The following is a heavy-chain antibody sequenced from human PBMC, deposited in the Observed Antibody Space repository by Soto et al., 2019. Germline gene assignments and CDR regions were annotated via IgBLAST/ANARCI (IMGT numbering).Heavy chain of an antibody. CDR3: ARDRGTYYDFWSGYTQVYYFDY. D-gene: IGHD3-3*01. CDR1: GYTFTSYG. J-gene: IGHJ4*02. V-gene: IGHV1-18*04. CDR2: ISTYNGNT. Sequence: GASVKVSCKASGYTFTSYGISWVRQAPGQGLEWMGWISTYNGNTNYARKFQGRVTMTTDTSTSTAYMELRSLRSDDTALYYCARDRGTYYDFWSGYTQVYYFDYWGQGTQVTVSS.